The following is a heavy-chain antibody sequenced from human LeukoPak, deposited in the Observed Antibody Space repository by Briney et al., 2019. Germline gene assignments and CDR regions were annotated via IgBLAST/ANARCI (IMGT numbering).Heavy chain of an antibody. D-gene: IGHD5-18*01. CDR1: GFTFSSLW. V-gene: IGHV3-7*03. J-gene: IGHJ4*02. CDR2: IKQDGSEN. Sequence: GGSLRLSCEASGFTFSSLWVIWLRQAPGKGQVWVANIKQDGSENYHGDSVRGRFTISRDNAKNSLYLQMNSLRADDTAVYYCARDQLKQYNYPPFDYWGQGTLVTVSS. CDR3: ARDQLKQYNYPPFDY.